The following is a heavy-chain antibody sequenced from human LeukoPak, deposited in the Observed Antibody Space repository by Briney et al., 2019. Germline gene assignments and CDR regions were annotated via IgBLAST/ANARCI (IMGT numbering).Heavy chain of an antibody. J-gene: IGHJ4*02. CDR1: GFTFSSYA. V-gene: IGHV3-30*04. D-gene: IGHD1-26*01. CDR3: AREVGSNGAFDY. Sequence: PGRSLRLSCAASGFTFSSYAMHWVRQAPGKGLEWVAVISYDGSNKYYADSVKGRFTISRDNSKNTLYLQMNSLRAEDTAVYSCAREVGSNGAFDYWGPGTLVTVSS. CDR2: ISYDGSNK.